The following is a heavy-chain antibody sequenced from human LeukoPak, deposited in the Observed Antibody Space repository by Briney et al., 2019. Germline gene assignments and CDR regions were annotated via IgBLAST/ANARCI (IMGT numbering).Heavy chain of an antibody. CDR2: ISYDGSNK. CDR3: AVEPGIAAAGTDDY. Sequence: GGSLRLSCAASGFTFSSYGMHWVRQAPGKGLEWVAVISYDGSNKYYADSVKGRFTISRDNAKNSMYLQMNSLRAEDTAVYYCAVEPGIAAAGTDDYWGQGTLVTVSS. V-gene: IGHV3-30*03. CDR1: GFTFSSYG. J-gene: IGHJ4*02. D-gene: IGHD6-13*01.